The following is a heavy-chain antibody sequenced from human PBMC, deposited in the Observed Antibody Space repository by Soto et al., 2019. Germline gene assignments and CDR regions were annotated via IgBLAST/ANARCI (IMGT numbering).Heavy chain of an antibody. CDR3: AIDTRGSGSYYLYGMDG. D-gene: IGHD3-10*01. CDR1: GFTFSSYA. J-gene: IGHJ6*02. CDR2: ISASGGST. V-gene: IGHV3-23*04. Sequence: EVQLVESGGGLVQPGGSLRLSCAASGFTFSSYAMSWVRQAPGKGLEWVSTISASGGSTYHADSVKGRFTISRDNSKNTLDLQMNSLRGEDTSAYYCAIDTRGSGSYYLYGMDGWGQGITVTVS.